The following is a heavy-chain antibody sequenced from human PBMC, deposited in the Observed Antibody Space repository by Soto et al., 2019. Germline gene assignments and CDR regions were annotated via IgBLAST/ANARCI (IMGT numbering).Heavy chain of an antibody. Sequence: QVQLVESGGGVVQPGRSLRLSCAASGFTFSSYGMHWVRQAPGKGLEWVAVIWYDGSNKYYADSVKGRFTISRDNSKNTLYLQMNSLRAEDMAVYYCARDVWDIVVVPAAQAANYYYYYGMDVWGQGTTVTVSS. V-gene: IGHV3-33*01. D-gene: IGHD2-2*01. CDR3: ARDVWDIVVVPAAQAANYYYYYGMDV. CDR1: GFTFSSYG. J-gene: IGHJ6*02. CDR2: IWYDGSNK.